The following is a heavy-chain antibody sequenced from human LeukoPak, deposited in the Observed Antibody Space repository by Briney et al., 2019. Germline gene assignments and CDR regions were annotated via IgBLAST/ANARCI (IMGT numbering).Heavy chain of an antibody. CDR3: ARDPAFRGAQMEY. CDR2: ISGYNGNT. CDR1: GYTLTSYG. J-gene: IGHJ4*02. Sequence: GASVKVSCKASGYTLTSYGFSWVRQAPGQGLEWMGWISGYNGNTNYAQNLKGRVTMTIDTSTSTAYMELRSLRSDDTAVYYCARDPAFRGAQMEYWGQGTLVTVSS. D-gene: IGHD3-10*01. V-gene: IGHV1-18*01.